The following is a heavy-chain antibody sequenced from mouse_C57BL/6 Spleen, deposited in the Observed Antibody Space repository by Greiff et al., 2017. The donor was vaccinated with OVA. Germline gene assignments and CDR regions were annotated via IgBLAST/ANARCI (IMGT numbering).Heavy chain of an antibody. V-gene: IGHV3-6*01. CDR3: ASQGWLLLYYAMDY. CDR1: GYSITSGYY. D-gene: IGHD2-3*01. Sequence: EVQLQQSGPGLVKPSQSLSLTCSVTGYSITSGYYWNWIRQFPGNKLEWMGYISYDGSNNYNPSLKNRISITRDTSKNQFFLKLNSVTTEDTATYYCASQGWLLLYYAMDYWGQGTSVTVSS. J-gene: IGHJ4*01. CDR2: ISYDGSN.